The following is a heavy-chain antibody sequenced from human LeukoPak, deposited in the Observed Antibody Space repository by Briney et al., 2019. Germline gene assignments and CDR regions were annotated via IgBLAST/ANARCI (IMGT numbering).Heavy chain of an antibody. J-gene: IGHJ4*02. CDR2: IIPIFGTP. Sequence: ASVKVSCKASGDTFNKYSITWARQAPGQGLEWMGGIIPIFGTPNYAQKFQGRVTITADESTSTAYMEMSSLRFEDAAVYYCARSLRSSSGWYHYWGQGTLVTVSS. D-gene: IGHD6-19*01. CDR3: ARSLRSSSGWYHY. CDR1: GDTFNKYS. V-gene: IGHV1-69*01.